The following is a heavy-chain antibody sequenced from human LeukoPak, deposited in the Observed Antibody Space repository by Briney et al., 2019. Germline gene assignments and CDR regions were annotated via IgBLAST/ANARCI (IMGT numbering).Heavy chain of an antibody. V-gene: IGHV4-39*07. CDR1: GGSISSSSYY. CDR3: ARDFVNRNYGYFY. J-gene: IGHJ4*02. Sequence: SETLSLTCTVSGGSISSSSYYWGWIRQSPGKGLEWIGSIDYSGSTYYNPSLKSRITISLDTSKNQLSLKLSSVTAADTAVYYCARDFVNRNYGYFYWGQGTLVTVSS. D-gene: IGHD5-18*01. CDR2: IDYSGST.